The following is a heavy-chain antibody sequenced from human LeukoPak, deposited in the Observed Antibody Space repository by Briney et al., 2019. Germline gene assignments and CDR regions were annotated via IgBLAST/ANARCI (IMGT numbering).Heavy chain of an antibody. CDR2: FDPEDGET. V-gene: IGHV1-24*01. Sequence: ASVKVSCKVSGYTLTELSMRWVRQAPGKGLEWMGGFDPEDGETIYAQKFQGRATMTEDTSTDTAYMELSSLRSEDTAVYYCATDLTYSSSFQHWGQGTLVTVSS. CDR3: ATDLTYSSSFQH. D-gene: IGHD6-13*01. CDR1: GYTLTELS. J-gene: IGHJ1*01.